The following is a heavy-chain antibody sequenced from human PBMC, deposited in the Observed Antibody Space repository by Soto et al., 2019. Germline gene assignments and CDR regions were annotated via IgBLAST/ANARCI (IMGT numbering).Heavy chain of an antibody. J-gene: IGHJ4*02. CDR2: ISGSDDST. Sequence: EVQLLESGGGLVQPGESLRLSCAASGFTFSSYAMSWVRQAPGKGLEWVSVISGSDDSTYYADSVKGRFTISRDNSKXXXXXXXXXXXXXXXXVXXXXXXXXSSTFDYWGQGTLVTVSS. D-gene: IGHD6-6*01. V-gene: IGHV3-23*01. CDR3: XXXXXSSTFDY. CDR1: GFTFSSYA.